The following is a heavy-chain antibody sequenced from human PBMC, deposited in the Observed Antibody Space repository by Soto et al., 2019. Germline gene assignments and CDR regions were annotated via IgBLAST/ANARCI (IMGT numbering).Heavy chain of an antibody. CDR2: ISGSGGSA. Sequence: PGGSLRLSCAASGFTFSSYAMSWVRQAPGKGLEWVSGISGSGGSAYTANSVKGRFTISRDNSKNTLYLQMNSLRAEDTAVYYCAKCSGDSCYSPYDYWGQGTLVTVSS. CDR3: AKCSGDSCYSPYDY. D-gene: IGHD2-15*01. J-gene: IGHJ4*02. V-gene: IGHV3-23*01. CDR1: GFTFSSYA.